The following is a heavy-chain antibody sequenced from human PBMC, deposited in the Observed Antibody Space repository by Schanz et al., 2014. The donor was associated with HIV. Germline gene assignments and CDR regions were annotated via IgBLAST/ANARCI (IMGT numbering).Heavy chain of an antibody. V-gene: IGHV3-33*06. Sequence: QVQLVESGGGVVQPGKSLRLSCAASGFTFSSYGMHWVRQAPGKGLEWVAVIWYDGSNKYYTDSVKGRFTISRDNSKNTLYLQRNSLRVEDTAVYYCAKGGYTGHYYYGLDVWGQGTTVTVSS. D-gene: IGHD1-26*01. CDR2: IWYDGSNK. J-gene: IGHJ6*02. CDR1: GFTFSSYG. CDR3: AKGGYTGHYYYGLDV.